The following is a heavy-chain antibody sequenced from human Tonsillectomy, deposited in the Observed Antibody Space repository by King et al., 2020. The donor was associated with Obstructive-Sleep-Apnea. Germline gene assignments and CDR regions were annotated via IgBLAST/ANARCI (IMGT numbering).Heavy chain of an antibody. CDR3: ARTTRIIGPTGNYYPMDV. CDR1: GFSLSSSGMC. D-gene: IGHD1-20*01. Sequence: VTLKESGPALVKSTQTLTLTCTFSGFSLSSSGMCVSWLRQPPGKALEWLARVDWDDDKYYSTSLKTRLTISKDTSKNQVVLTMTNMDPVETATYYCARTTRIIGPTGNYYPMDVWGQGTTVTVSS. V-gene: IGHV2-70*15. J-gene: IGHJ6*02. CDR2: VDWDDDK.